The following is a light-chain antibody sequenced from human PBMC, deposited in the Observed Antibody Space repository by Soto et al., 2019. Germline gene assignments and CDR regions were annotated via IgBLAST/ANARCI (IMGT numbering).Light chain of an antibody. CDR2: EVN. CDR3: SSHGGNSLYV. CDR1: TSDIGGYNY. Sequence: QSALTQPPSASGSPGQSVAISCTGTTSDIGGYNYVSWYQQHPGKAPKLMIYEVNKRPSGVPDRFSGSKSGNTASLTVSGLQAEDEADYYCSSHGGNSLYVFGTGTKVTVL. J-gene: IGLJ1*01. V-gene: IGLV2-8*01.